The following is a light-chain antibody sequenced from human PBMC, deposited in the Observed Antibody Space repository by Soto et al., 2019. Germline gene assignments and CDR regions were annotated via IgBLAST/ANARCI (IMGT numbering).Light chain of an antibody. V-gene: IGKV3-20*01. J-gene: IGKJ5*01. CDR1: QSVSSSY. Sequence: EIVLTQSPGTLSLSPGERATLSCRASQSVSSSYLAWYQQKPGQAPRLLIYGASSRATGIPDRFSGSGSGKDFPLTISRLEPEDFAVYYCQQYGSSSIPFGQGTRLEIK. CDR3: QQYGSSSIP. CDR2: GAS.